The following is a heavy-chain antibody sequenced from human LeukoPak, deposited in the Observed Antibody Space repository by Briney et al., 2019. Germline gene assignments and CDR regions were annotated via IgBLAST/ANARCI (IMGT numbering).Heavy chain of an antibody. CDR2: IGRNFPYFSSTK. CDR3: ARDLLFGATSYFDQ. J-gene: IGHJ4*02. D-gene: IGHD2-15*01. Sequence: PGGSLRLSCAASGFSVSDSHMSWVRQAPGKGLEWVSYIGRNFPYFSSTKHYADSVRGRFTISRDDAKNSLYLEINGLRAEDTAVYYCARDLLFGATSYFDQWGQGAPVTVSS. CDR1: GFSVSDSH. V-gene: IGHV3-11*01.